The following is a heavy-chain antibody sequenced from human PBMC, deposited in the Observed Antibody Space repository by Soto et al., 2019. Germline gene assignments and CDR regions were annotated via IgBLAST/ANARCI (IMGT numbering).Heavy chain of an antibody. CDR1: GRSITSYY. Sequence: SETLSFTCSVSGRSITSYYWSWIRQPPGKGLEWIGHIYYSGSANYNPSLRSRFTISVDTAKNQFSLRLSTVTAADTAVYYCARIPKVTTVRGLYFDCWGQGILVTVSS. CDR2: IYYSGSA. CDR3: ARIPKVTTVRGLYFDC. J-gene: IGHJ4*02. V-gene: IGHV4-59*01. D-gene: IGHD4-17*01.